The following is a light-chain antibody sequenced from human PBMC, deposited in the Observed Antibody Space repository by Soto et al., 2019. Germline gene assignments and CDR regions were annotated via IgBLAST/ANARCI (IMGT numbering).Light chain of an antibody. CDR3: QQYNNWWT. CDR2: GAS. V-gene: IGKV3-20*01. Sequence: EIVVTQSPGTLSLSPGEGATLSCRASQSVSSNYLAWYQQKPGQAPRLLIYGASNRATGIPDRFSGSGSGTEFTLTISRLEPEDFAVYYCQQYNNWWTFGQGTKVEIK. J-gene: IGKJ1*01. CDR1: QSVSSNY.